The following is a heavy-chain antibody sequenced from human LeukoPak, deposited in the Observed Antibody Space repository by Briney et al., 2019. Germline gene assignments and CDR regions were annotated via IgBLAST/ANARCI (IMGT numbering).Heavy chain of an antibody. V-gene: IGHV1-2*02. J-gene: IGHJ4*02. CDR2: INPNSGGT. D-gene: IGHD3-9*01. CDR3: ARDQNYDILTGYYKGARPLDFDY. Sequence: ASVKVSCKASGYTLTGYYMHWVRQAPGQGLEWMGWINPNSGGTNYAQKFQGRVPMTRDTSISTAYMELSRLRSADTAVYYCARDQNYDILTGYYKGARPLDFDYWGQGTLVTVSS. CDR1: GYTLTGYY.